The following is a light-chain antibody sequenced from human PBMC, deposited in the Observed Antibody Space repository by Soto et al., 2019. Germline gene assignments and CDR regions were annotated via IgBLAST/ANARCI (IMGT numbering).Light chain of an antibody. CDR2: DAS. CDR3: QQRSNWPPMYT. J-gene: IGKJ2*01. CDR1: QNVSVY. Sequence: EIVLTQSPATLSLSPGERTTLSCRASQNVSVYLAWYQQKPGQAPRLLIYDASNRATGIPARFSGSGSGTDFTLTISSLEPEDFAVYYCQQRSNWPPMYTFGQGTKLEIK. V-gene: IGKV3-11*01.